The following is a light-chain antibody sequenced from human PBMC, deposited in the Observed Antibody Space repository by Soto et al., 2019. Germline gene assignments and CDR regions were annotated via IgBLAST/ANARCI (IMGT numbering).Light chain of an antibody. CDR3: ATWDDSLDGWV. J-gene: IGLJ3*02. CDR1: SSNIGNNA. CDR2: RNS. Sequence: QSVLTQPPSASGSPGQRVIISCSGSSSNIGNNAVNWYQHLPGTSPKLLIYRNSQRPSGVPDRFSGSKSGTSASLAISGLQSEDETDDDCATWDDSLDGWVFGGGTKLTVL. V-gene: IGLV1-44*01.